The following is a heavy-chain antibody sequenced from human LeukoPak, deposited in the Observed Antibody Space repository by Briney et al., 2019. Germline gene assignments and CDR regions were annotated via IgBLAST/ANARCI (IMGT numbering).Heavy chain of an antibody. J-gene: IGHJ4*02. Sequence: GGSLRLSCAASGFTFSSYAMSWVRQAPGKGLEWVSAISGSGGSTYYADSVKGRFTISRDNSKNTLYLQMNSLRAEDTAVYYCAKVPSRDIVVENYFDYWGQGTLVTVSS. CDR1: GFTFSSYA. CDR2: ISGSGGST. V-gene: IGHV3-23*01. CDR3: AKVPSRDIVVENYFDY. D-gene: IGHD2-15*01.